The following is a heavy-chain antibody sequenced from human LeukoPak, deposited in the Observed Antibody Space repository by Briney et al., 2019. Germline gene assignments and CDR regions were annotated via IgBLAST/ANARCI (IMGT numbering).Heavy chain of an antibody. D-gene: IGHD4-23*01. Sequence: GGSLRLSCAASGFTFDDYAMHWVRQAPGKGLEWVSYISSSSSTIYYADSVKGRFTISRDNAKNSLYLQMNSLRAEDTAVYYCARRAGGYSHPYDYWGQGILVTVSS. J-gene: IGHJ4*02. CDR1: GFTFDDYA. V-gene: IGHV3-48*01. CDR2: ISSSSSTI. CDR3: ARRAGGYSHPYDY.